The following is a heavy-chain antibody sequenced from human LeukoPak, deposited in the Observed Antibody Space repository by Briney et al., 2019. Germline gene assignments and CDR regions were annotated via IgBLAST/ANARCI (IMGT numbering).Heavy chain of an antibody. J-gene: IGHJ4*02. CDR3: ARDLLSSTLFDRIVVAGNY. Sequence: GGSLRLSCAASGFTFSSYAMHWVRQAPGKGLEWVAVVSYDGSNKYYADSVKGRFTISRDNSKNTLYLQMNSLRAEDTAVYYCARDLLSSTLFDRIVVAGNYWGQGTLVTVSS. CDR2: VSYDGSNK. CDR1: GFTFSSYA. D-gene: IGHD6-19*01. V-gene: IGHV3-30*04.